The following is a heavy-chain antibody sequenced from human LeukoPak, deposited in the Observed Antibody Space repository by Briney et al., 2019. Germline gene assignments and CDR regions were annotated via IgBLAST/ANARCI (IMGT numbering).Heavy chain of an antibody. CDR3: ARLSGYQDAFDI. V-gene: IGHV4-34*01. Sequence: SETLSLTCAVYGGSYSGYYWTWIRQPPGKGLEWIGEINHTRSTNYNPSLKSRVTISIDTSKNQFSLKLSSVTAADTAVYYCARLSGYQDAFDIWGQGTMVTVSS. D-gene: IGHD3-16*02. CDR1: GGSYSGYY. J-gene: IGHJ3*02. CDR2: INHTRST.